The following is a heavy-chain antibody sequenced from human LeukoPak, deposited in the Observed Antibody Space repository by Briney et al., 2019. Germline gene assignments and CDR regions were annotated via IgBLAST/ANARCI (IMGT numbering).Heavy chain of an antibody. CDR1: GGSISSYY. V-gene: IGHV4-4*07. J-gene: IGHJ5*02. CDR2: ICTSGST. D-gene: IGHD6-13*01. Sequence: KPSETLSLTCTVSGGSISSYYWSWIRQPAGKGLEWIGRICTSGSTNYNPSLKSRVTMSVDTSKNQFSLKLSSVTAADTAVYYCARDYSSSWYSWFDPWGQGTLVTVSS. CDR3: ARDYSSSWYSWFDP.